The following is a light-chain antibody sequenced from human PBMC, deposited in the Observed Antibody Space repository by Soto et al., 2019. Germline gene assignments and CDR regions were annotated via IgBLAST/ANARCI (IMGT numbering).Light chain of an antibody. V-gene: IGKV3-20*01. CDR3: QQYGGSPIFT. CDR2: GAS. CDR1: QSVSSNY. J-gene: IGKJ3*01. Sequence: TQSPSSLSLSPGERATLSCRASQSVSSNYLAWYQQKPGQAPRLLIYGASSRATGIPDKFSGSGSGTEFTLTISRLEPEDSAVYYCQQYGGSPIFTFGPGTKLEI.